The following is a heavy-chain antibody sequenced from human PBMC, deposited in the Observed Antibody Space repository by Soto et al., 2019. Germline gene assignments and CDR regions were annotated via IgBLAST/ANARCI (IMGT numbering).Heavy chain of an antibody. CDR2: INPNSGGT. Sequence: ASVKVSCKASGYTFTGYYMHWVRQAPGQGLEWMGWINPNSGGTNYAQKFQGRVTMTRDTSISTAYMELSRLRSDDTAVYYCARDRNVLLWFGESPSQFDPWGQGTLVTVSS. D-gene: IGHD3-10*01. V-gene: IGHV1-2*02. CDR3: ARDRNVLLWFGESPSQFDP. CDR1: GYTFTGYY. J-gene: IGHJ5*02.